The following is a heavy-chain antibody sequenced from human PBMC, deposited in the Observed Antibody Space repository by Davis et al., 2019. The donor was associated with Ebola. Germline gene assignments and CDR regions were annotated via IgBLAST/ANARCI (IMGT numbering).Heavy chain of an antibody. D-gene: IGHD2-15*01. Sequence: ASVKVSCKASGYTFTSYAMNWVRQAPGQGLEWLGWINTNTGNPTYAQGFTGRFVFSLDPSVSTAYLQISSLKAVDTAVYYCARGVATRYSYYYYAMDVWGKGTTVTVSS. CDR2: INTNTGNP. CDR3: ARGVATRYSYYYYAMDV. V-gene: IGHV7-4-1*02. CDR1: GYTFTSYA. J-gene: IGHJ6*04.